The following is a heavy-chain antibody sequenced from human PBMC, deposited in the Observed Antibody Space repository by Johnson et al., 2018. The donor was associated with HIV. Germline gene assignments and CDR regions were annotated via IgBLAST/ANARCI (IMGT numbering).Heavy chain of an antibody. J-gene: IGHJ3*02. Sequence: VQLVESGGSVVRPGGSLRLSCAASGFNFDDYGMNWVRQSPGKGLEWVSGINWNGGSTGYADSVKGRFTISRDNAKNSLYLQMNSLRAEDTALYYCARARSGDLLNLDAYDIWGQGTMVTVSS. CDR1: GFNFDDYG. CDR3: ARARSGDLLNLDAYDI. CDR2: INWNGGST. V-gene: IGHV3-20*04. D-gene: IGHD4-17*01.